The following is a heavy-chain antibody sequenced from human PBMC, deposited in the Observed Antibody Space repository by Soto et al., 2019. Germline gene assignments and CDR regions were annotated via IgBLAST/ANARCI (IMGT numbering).Heavy chain of an antibody. Sequence: EVQLLESGGGLVQPGGSLRLSCAASGFTFSSYAMSWVRQAPGKGLEWVSAISGSGGSTYYADSVKGRFTISRDNSKNSLYLQMNSRRGEETGVYYCPKDPLRGYSYKNWFDPWGQGTLVTVSS. D-gene: IGHD5-18*01. CDR2: ISGSGGST. CDR3: PKDPLRGYSYKNWFDP. CDR1: GFTFSSYA. J-gene: IGHJ5*02. V-gene: IGHV3-23*01.